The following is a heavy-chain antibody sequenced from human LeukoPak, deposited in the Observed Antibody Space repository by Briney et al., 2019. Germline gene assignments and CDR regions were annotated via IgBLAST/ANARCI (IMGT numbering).Heavy chain of an antibody. V-gene: IGHV1-18*01. CDR3: ARVMSGPDHYYYYMDV. CDR2: ISAYNGNT. Sequence: ASVKVSCKASGYTFTSYGISWVRQAPGQGLEWMGWISAYNGNTNYAQKLQGRVTMTTDTSTSTAYMELRSLRSDDTAVYYCARVMSGPDHYYYYMDVWGKGTTVTVSS. D-gene: IGHD3-10*02. CDR1: GYTFTSYG. J-gene: IGHJ6*03.